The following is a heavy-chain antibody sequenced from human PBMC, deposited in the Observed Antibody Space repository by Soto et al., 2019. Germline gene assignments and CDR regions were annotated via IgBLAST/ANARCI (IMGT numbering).Heavy chain of an antibody. J-gene: IGHJ4*02. V-gene: IGHV1-2*04. CDR3: ARASSATAILGLGY. CDR2: INPNSGGT. D-gene: IGHD2-2*02. CDR1: GYTFTGYY. Sequence: ASVKVSCKASGYTFTGYYMHWVRQAPGQGLEWMGWINPNSGGTNYAQKFQGWVTMTRDTSISTAYMELSRLRSDDTAVYYCARASSATAILGLGYWGQGTLVTVSS.